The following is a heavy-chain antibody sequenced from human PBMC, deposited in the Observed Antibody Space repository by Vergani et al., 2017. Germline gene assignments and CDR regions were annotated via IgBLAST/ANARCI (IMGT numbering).Heavy chain of an antibody. Sequence: QLQLQESGPGLVKPSETLSLTCTVSGGSLSSSSYYWGWIRQPPGKGLEWIASSYYSGTTFYNPSLKSRVTISVDTSKNQFSLKLSSVTAADTAVYYCARRPDSSGYYYGFDYWGQGTLVTVSS. CDR3: ARRPDSSGYYYGFDY. CDR2: SYYSGTT. CDR1: GGSLSSSSYY. D-gene: IGHD3-22*01. J-gene: IGHJ4*02. V-gene: IGHV4-39*01.